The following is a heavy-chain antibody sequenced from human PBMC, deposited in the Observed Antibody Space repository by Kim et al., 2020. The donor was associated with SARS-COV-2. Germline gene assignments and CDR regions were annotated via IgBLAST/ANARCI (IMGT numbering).Heavy chain of an antibody. CDR2: ISYDGSNK. V-gene: IGHV3-30*18. CDR1: GFTFSSYG. J-gene: IGHJ4*02. CDR3: AKDPVVAVAGPFSFDY. Sequence: GGSLRLSCAASGFTFSSYGMHWVRQAPGKGLEWVAVISYDGSNKYYADSVKGRFTISRDNSKNTLYLQMNSLRAEDTAVYYCAKDPVVAVAGPFSFDYWGQGTLVTVSS. D-gene: IGHD6-19*01.